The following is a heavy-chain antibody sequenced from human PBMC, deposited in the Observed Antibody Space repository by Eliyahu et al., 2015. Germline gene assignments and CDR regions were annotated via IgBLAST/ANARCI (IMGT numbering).Heavy chain of an antibody. Sequence: EVQLVESGGGLVKPGGSLRLSCAASGFTLSSYTMIWVRQAPGKGLEWVSSISSKSTSIYYTDSVKGRFTISRDNAKNSLYLQMNSLRAEDTAVYYCARDWGILAYCGDDCYGIDSWGQGTLVTVSS. CDR2: ISSKSTSI. J-gene: IGHJ4*02. CDR1: GFTLSSYT. CDR3: ARDWGILAYCGDDCYGIDS. D-gene: IGHD2-21*02. V-gene: IGHV3-21*01.